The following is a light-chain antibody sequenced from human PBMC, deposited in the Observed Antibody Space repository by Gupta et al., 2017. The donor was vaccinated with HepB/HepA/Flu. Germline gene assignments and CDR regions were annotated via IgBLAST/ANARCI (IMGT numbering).Light chain of an antibody. J-gene: IGLJ2*01. CDR3: QVWDSSSDHVV. Sequence: STVLTQTPPTSVAPGKTARITCGGNDIGSKSVHWYQQKPGQAPVLVVYDDSDRPSGIPERFSGSNSGNTATLTICRVEAGDEADYYCQVWDSSSDHVVFGGGTKLTVL. CDR1: DIGSKS. CDR2: DDS. V-gene: IGLV3-21*03.